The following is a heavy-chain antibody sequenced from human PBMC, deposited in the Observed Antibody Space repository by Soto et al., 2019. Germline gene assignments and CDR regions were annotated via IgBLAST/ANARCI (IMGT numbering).Heavy chain of an antibody. CDR1: GGTFSSYT. D-gene: IGHD2-2*01. Sequence: GASVKVSCKASGGTFSSYTISWVRQAPGQGLEWMGRIIPILGIANYAQKFQGRVTITADKSTSTAYMELSSLSSEDTAVYYCARDVCSSTSCYPSYYYYYYMDVWGKGTTVTVSS. CDR3: ARDVCSSTSCYPSYYYYYYMDV. J-gene: IGHJ6*03. CDR2: IIPILGIA. V-gene: IGHV1-69*04.